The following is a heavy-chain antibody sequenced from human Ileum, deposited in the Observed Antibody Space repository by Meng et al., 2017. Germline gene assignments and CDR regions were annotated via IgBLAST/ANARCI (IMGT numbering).Heavy chain of an antibody. V-gene: IGHV4-4*02. J-gene: IGHJ4*02. D-gene: IGHD1-26*01. Sequence: QVQLQESGPGLVKPSGTLSLTCAGSGDSIRSSGWGSWVRQPPGKGLEWIGQIYQSGSTNYNPSLKSRVTISIDRSENQLSLKLSSVTAADTAVYYCARHIVGPTPGMEYWGQGTLVTVSS. CDR1: GDSIRSSGW. CDR3: ARHIVGPTPGMEY. CDR2: IYQSGST.